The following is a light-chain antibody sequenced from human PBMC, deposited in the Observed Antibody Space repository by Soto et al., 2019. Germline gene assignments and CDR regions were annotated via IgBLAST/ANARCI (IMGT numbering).Light chain of an antibody. Sequence: DIQMTQSPSSLSASVGDRVTITCQASQDSKNYLNWYQQKSGKAPKLLIYDASDLETGVPSRFSGSGSGTDFTFTINSLQPEDIATYYCPQYDNLPLTFGGGTKVEIK. CDR2: DAS. J-gene: IGKJ4*01. CDR3: PQYDNLPLT. CDR1: QDSKNY. V-gene: IGKV1-33*01.